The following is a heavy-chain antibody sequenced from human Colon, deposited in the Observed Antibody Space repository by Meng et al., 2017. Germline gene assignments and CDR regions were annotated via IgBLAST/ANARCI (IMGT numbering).Heavy chain of an antibody. CDR2: MNPKSGKT. Sequence: ASVKVSCKASGYTFTNYDINWVRQATGQGLEWMGWMNPKSGKTGYAQKFQGRVTITRDTSIDTAYMELSTVTSEDTAVYYCARAGSGYYDSHFDSWGQGTLVTVSS. CDR1: GYTFTNYD. J-gene: IGHJ4*02. V-gene: IGHV1-8*03. CDR3: ARAGSGYYDSHFDS. D-gene: IGHD3-22*01.